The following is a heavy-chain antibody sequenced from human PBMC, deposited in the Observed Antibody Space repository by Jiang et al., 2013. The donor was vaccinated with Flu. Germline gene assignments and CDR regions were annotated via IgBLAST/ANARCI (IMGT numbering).Heavy chain of an antibody. J-gene: IGHJ5*02. D-gene: IGHD3-16*02. CDR1: GVSVSNGRYY. Sequence: LLKPSETLSLTCSVSGVSVSNGRYYWTWIRQPPGKGLEWIGYLYFSGSTNYNASLRSRVTISVDTSTNQFSLNLTSVTAADTAVYYCARGAKSDYNWGSFRTNWFDPWGQGALVTVSS. CDR3: ARGAKSDYNWGSFRTNWFDP. V-gene: IGHV4-61*01. CDR2: LYFSGST.